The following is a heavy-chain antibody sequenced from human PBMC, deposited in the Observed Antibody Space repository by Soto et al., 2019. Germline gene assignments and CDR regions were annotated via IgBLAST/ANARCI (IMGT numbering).Heavy chain of an antibody. CDR3: AKGPYSSSLDY. Sequence: QVQLVQSGAEVKKPGSSVKVSCKASGGTFSSYTISWVRQAPGQGLEWVAVISYDGSNKYYADSVKGRFTISRDNSKNTLYLQMNSLRAEDTAVYYCAKGPYSSSLDYWGQGTLVTVSS. D-gene: IGHD6-13*01. CDR2: ISYDGSNK. J-gene: IGHJ4*02. V-gene: IGHV3-30*16. CDR1: GGTFSSYT.